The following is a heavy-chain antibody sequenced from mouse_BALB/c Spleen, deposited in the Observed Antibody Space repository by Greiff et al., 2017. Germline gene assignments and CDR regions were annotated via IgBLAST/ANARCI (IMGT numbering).Heavy chain of an antibody. J-gene: IGHJ2*01. Sequence: VQLQQSGAELVRPGALVKLSCKASGFNIKDYYMHWVKQRPEQGLEWIGWIDPENGNTIYDPKFQGKASITADTSSNTAYLQLSSLTSEDTAVYYCARGGTTATDYFDYWGQGTTLTVAS. D-gene: IGHD1-2*01. CDR2: IDPENGNT. V-gene: IGHV14-1*02. CDR1: GFNIKDYY. CDR3: ARGGTTATDYFDY.